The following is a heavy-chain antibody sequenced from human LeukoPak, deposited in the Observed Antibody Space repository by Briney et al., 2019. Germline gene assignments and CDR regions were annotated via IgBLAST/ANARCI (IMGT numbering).Heavy chain of an antibody. D-gene: IGHD5-18*01. CDR3: AREKFPGYNYGTFDY. V-gene: IGHV4-59*01. CDR2: IYYSGST. CDR1: DDSISGYY. J-gene: IGHJ4*02. Sequence: ETLSLTCTVSDDSISGYYWSWIRQPPGKGLEWIGFIYYSGSTNYNPSFKSRVTLSVDTSKNQFSLKLSSVTAADTAVYYCAREKFPGYNYGTFDYWGQGTLVSVSS.